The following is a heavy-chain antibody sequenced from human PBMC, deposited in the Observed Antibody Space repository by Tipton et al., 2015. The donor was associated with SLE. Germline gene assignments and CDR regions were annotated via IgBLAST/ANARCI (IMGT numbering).Heavy chain of an antibody. D-gene: IGHD3-22*01. V-gene: IGHV3-30*04. CDR1: GFTFSSYA. CDR2: ISYDGSNK. CDR3: ARALDSSGLYYYFDY. J-gene: IGHJ4*02. Sequence: SLRLSCAASGFTFSSYAMHWVRQAPGKGLEWVAVISYDGSNKYYADSVKGRFTISRDNSKNTLYLQMNSLRAEDTAVYYCARALDSSGLYYYFDYWGQGTLVAVSS.